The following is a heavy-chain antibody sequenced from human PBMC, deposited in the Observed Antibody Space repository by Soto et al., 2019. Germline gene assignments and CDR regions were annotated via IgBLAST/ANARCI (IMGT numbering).Heavy chain of an antibody. Sequence: QVQLVESGGGVVQPGRSLRLSCAASGFTFSSYGMHWVRQAPGKGLEWVAVISYDGSNKYYADSVKGRFTISRDNSKNTLYLQMNSLRAEDTAVYYCAKDTEATLITMVRGVISYYYMDVWVKGTTVTVSS. J-gene: IGHJ6*03. CDR1: GFTFSSYG. V-gene: IGHV3-30*18. CDR3: AKDTEATLITMVRGVISYYYMDV. CDR2: ISYDGSNK. D-gene: IGHD3-10*01.